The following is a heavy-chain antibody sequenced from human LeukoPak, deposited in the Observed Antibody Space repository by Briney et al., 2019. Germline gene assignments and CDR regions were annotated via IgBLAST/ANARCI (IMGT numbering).Heavy chain of an antibody. D-gene: IGHD3-3*01. CDR1: GGSSRGSY. CDR2: IILGGGP. J-gene: IGHJ4*02. V-gene: IGHV4-34*12. Sequence: SETLSLTCAVYGGSSRGSYGGWIGKPPGKGLGGMGEIILGGGPNYNPSLKSRVTISVDTSKNQFSLKLSSVTAADTAVYYCARVGYLYYDFWSGYYHTAYFDYWGQGTLVTVSS. CDR3: ARVGYLYYDFWSGYYHTAYFDY.